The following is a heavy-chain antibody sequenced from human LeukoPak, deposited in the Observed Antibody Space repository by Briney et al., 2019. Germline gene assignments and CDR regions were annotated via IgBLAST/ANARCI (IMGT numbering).Heavy chain of an antibody. V-gene: IGHV1-18*01. CDR3: ARERGYYYDSSGYYYRGDWFDP. J-gene: IGHJ5*02. Sequence: ASVKVSCKASGYTFTSYGISWVRQAPGQGLEWMGWISAYNGNTNYAQKLQGRVTMTTDTSTSRAYMELRSLRSDDTAVYYCARERGYYYDSSGYYYRGDWFDPWGQGTLVTVSS. D-gene: IGHD3-22*01. CDR1: GYTFTSYG. CDR2: ISAYNGNT.